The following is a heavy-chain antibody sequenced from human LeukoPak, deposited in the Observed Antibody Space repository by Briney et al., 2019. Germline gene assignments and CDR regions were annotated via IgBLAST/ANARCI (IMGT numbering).Heavy chain of an antibody. J-gene: IGHJ4*02. CDR2: IYYSGST. CDR1: GGSTSSYY. CDR3: ASVRTRDY. Sequence: SETLSLTCTVSGGSTSSYYWSWIRQPPGKGLEWIGYIYYSGSTNYNPSLKSRVTISVDTSKNQFSLKLSSVTAADTAVYYCASVRTRDYWGQGTLVTVSS. V-gene: IGHV4-59*12. D-gene: IGHD2-2*01.